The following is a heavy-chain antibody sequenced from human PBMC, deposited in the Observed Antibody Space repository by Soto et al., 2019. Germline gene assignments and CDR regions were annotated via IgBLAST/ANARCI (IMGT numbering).Heavy chain of an antibody. CDR3: AKAMRSCYIFDY. V-gene: IGHV3-23*01. CDR2: ISASALST. Sequence: EVQLLESGGGLVQPGGSLRLSCAASGFTFSNYAMNWVRRAPGRGLEWVSAISASALSTYYADSVKGRITISRDNSKSTLYLQMNSLRAEDTALYYCAKAMRSCYIFDYWGQGALVTVSS. D-gene: IGHD6-13*01. J-gene: IGHJ4*02. CDR1: GFTFSNYA.